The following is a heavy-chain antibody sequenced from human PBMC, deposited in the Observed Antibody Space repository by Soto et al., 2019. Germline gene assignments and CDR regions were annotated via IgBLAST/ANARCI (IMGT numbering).Heavy chain of an antibody. V-gene: IGHV1-3*01. J-gene: IGHJ6*03. CDR1: GYTFTSYG. CDR2: INAGNGNT. Sequence: GASVKVSCKASGYTFTSYGISWVRQAPGQGLEWMGWINAGNGNTKYSQKFQGRVTITRDTSASTAYMELSSLRSEDTAVYYCARVGSSGWYYYYYMDVWGKGTTVTVSS. CDR3: ARVGSSGWYYYYYMDV. D-gene: IGHD6-19*01.